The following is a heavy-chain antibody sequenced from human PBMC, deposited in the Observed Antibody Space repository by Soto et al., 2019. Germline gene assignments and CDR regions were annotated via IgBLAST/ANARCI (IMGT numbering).Heavy chain of an antibody. CDR3: ASARHIGP. V-gene: IGHV3-7*01. Sequence: AGGSLGLSCTAPGFTFSNYWMSWVRQAPGKGLEWVANIGQDGSQRNYVDSVKGRFTISRDNAENSLYLQMNSLRAEDTAIYYCASARHIGPWGQGTLVTVSS. CDR1: GFTFSNYW. J-gene: IGHJ5*02. CDR2: IGQDGSQR. D-gene: IGHD2-21*01.